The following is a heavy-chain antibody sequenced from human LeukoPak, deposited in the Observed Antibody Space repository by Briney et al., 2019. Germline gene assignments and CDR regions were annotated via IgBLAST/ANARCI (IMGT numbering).Heavy chain of an antibody. CDR1: GGTFSSYA. Sequence: SVKVSCKASGGTFSSYAISWVRQAPGQGLEWMERIIPIFGTANYAQKFQGRVTITTDGSTSTAYMELSSLRSEDTAVYYCAREGDGYNLETAFDYWGQGTLVTVSS. V-gene: IGHV1-69*05. D-gene: IGHD5-24*01. J-gene: IGHJ4*02. CDR3: AREGDGYNLETAFDY. CDR2: IIPIFGTA.